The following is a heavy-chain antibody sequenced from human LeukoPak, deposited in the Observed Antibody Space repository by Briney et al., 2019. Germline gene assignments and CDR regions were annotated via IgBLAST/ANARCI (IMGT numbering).Heavy chain of an antibody. D-gene: IGHD3-22*01. V-gene: IGHV4-39*07. CDR2: IYYTGST. CDR3: ARGGYYYDSSGVI. CDR1: GGSISSSSYY. Sequence: PSETLSLTCIVSGGSISSSSYYWGWIRQPPGKGLEWIGSIYYTGSTYYNPSLQSRVTISVDTSKNQFSLRLSSVTAADTAVYYCARGGYYYDSSGVIWGQGTLVTVSS. J-gene: IGHJ4*02.